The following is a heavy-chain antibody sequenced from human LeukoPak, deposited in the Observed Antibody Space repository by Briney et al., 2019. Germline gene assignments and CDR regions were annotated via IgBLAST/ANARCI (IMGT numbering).Heavy chain of an antibody. V-gene: IGHV3-53*01. Sequence: GGSLRLSCAASGFTVSSSYMTWVRQAPGKGLEWVSVIYSGGSTYYADSVKGRFTISRDNSKNTLYLQMNSLRAEDTAVYYCVKYRRSGPGPYYYYMDVWGKGTTVTVSS. J-gene: IGHJ6*03. CDR3: VKYRRSGPGPYYYYMDV. D-gene: IGHD5-12*01. CDR2: IYSGGST. CDR1: GFTVSSSY.